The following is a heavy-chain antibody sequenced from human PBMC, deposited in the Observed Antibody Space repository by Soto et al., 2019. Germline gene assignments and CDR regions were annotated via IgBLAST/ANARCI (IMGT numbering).Heavy chain of an antibody. CDR2: VSYDGSYK. J-gene: IGHJ4*02. D-gene: IGHD6-13*01. CDR1: GFTFSSHG. Sequence: QVQLVESGGGVVQPGESLRLSCAASGFTFSSHGMHWVRQAPGKGLEWVAVVSYDGSYKYYADSVKGRFTISRDNSKNTVDLQMNSLRPEDTAVYYCAKRRLDSSGWYNLDYWGQGTLVTVSS. V-gene: IGHV3-30*18. CDR3: AKRRLDSSGWYNLDY.